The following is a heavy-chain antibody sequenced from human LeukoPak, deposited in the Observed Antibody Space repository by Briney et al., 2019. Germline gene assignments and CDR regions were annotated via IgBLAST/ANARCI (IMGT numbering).Heavy chain of an antibody. CDR2: IYYSRGT. CDR1: GVSPSTYY. Sequence: SETLSLTCTLSGVSPSTYYWSSVWEPPERGVEWIGHIYYSRGTNYNPSLKNRLTISVHTSKRQFSLNLSSLTVADAAVYYSARHLTIAAAGTFAYWGGGTLVTVSS. D-gene: IGHD6-13*01. CDR3: ARHLTIAAAGTFAY. J-gene: IGHJ4*02. V-gene: IGHV4-59*08.